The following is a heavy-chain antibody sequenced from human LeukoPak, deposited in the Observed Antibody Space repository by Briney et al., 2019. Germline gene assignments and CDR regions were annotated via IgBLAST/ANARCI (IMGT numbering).Heavy chain of an antibody. J-gene: IGHJ4*02. CDR3: ASVPSGSYSGFDY. CDR1: GYSISSSYY. Sequence: PSETLSLTCTVSGYSISSSYYWGWIRQPPGKGLEWIGSIYYSGSTYYNPSLKSRVTISVDTSKNQFSLKLSSVTAADTAVYYCASVPSGSYSGFDYWGQGTLVTVSS. V-gene: IGHV4-38-2*02. CDR2: IYYSGST. D-gene: IGHD1-26*01.